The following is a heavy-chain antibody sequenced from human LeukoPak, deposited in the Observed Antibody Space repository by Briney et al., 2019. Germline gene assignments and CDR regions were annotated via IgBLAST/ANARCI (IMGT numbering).Heavy chain of an antibody. CDR3: AKDRTYGSGTEFDY. Sequence: GGSLRLSCAASGFTFSSYGMHWVRLAPGKGQEWVAFIRYDGSNKYYADSVKGRFTISRDNSKNTLYLQMNSLRAEDTAVYYCAKDRTYGSGTEFDYWGQGTLVTVSS. CDR2: IRYDGSNK. CDR1: GFTFSSYG. J-gene: IGHJ4*02. D-gene: IGHD3-10*01. V-gene: IGHV3-30*02.